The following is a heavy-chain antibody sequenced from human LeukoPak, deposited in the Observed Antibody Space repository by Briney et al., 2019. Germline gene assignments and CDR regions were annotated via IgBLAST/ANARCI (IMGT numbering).Heavy chain of an antibody. Sequence: GGSLRLSCAASGFTFSSYWMHWVRQAPGKGLVWVSRINSDGSSTSYADSVKGRFTISRDNAKNTLYLQMNSLRAEDTAVYYCAKDFLLLWFGESPLDYWGQGTLVTVSS. CDR2: INSDGSST. CDR1: GFTFSSYW. J-gene: IGHJ4*02. D-gene: IGHD3-10*01. CDR3: AKDFLLLWFGESPLDY. V-gene: IGHV3-74*01.